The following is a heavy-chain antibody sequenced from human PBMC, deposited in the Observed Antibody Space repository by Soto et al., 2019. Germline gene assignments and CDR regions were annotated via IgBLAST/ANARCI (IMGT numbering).Heavy chain of an antibody. CDR2: IKSKANGGKT. D-gene: IGHD3-22*01. V-gene: IGHV3-15*07. Sequence: EVQLVESGGGLIKPGESLRLSCVASGFTFSDAWLKWVRHAPGKGLEWVGRIKSKANGGKTDYAAPLKGRVTIFRDDSQNTDYLQMDSLKTDDTAVYYCAYYRDSSGRRHVDYWGQGTLFTVSS. CDR3: AYYRDSSGRRHVDY. CDR1: GFTFSDAW. J-gene: IGHJ4*02.